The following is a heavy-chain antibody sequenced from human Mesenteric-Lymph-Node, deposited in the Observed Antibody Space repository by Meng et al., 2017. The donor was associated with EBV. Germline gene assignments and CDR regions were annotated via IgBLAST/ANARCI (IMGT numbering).Heavy chain of an antibody. J-gene: IGHJ4*02. CDR3: AREGEVGYYESSGYYY. Sequence: QVKLQESGPGLVKPSGTPSLTCAVSGGSISSSNWWTWVRQPPGKGLEWIGEIFPTGGTNYNPSLKSRVTISVDKSKNQFSLKLSSVTAADTAVYYCAREGEVGYYESSGYYYWGQGTLVTVSS. CDR2: IFPTGGT. D-gene: IGHD3-22*01. V-gene: IGHV4-4*02. CDR1: GGSISSSNW.